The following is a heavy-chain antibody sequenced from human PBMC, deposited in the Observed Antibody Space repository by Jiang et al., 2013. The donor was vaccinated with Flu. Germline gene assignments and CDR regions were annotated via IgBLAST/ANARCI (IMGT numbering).Heavy chain of an antibody. CDR1: GGSISTYY. J-gene: IGHJ4*02. CDR2: VYYTGGT. CDR3: ARAYLYYFDY. Sequence: GPGLVKPSETLSLTCNVSGGSISTYYWTWIRQPPGKGLEWIGYVYYTGGTNYNSSLKRRLTISLDTSKNQFSLKLSSVTAADTAVYYCARAYLYYFDYWGQGTLVTVSS. D-gene: IGHD2/OR15-2a*01. V-gene: IGHV4-59*08.